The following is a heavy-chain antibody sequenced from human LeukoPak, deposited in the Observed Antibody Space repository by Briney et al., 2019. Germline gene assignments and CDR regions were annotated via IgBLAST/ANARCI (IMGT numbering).Heavy chain of an antibody. CDR1: VYTFTSYG. CDR2: ISAYNGNT. Sequence: ASVNVSFKSSVYTFTSYGISWVRHAPGQGLEWMGWISAYNGNTNYAQKLQGRVTMTTDTSTSTAYMELRSLRSDDTAVYYCARGSYYDWFDYWGQGTLVTVSS. V-gene: IGHV1-18*01. J-gene: IGHJ4*02. CDR3: ARGSYYDWFDY. D-gene: IGHD1-26*01.